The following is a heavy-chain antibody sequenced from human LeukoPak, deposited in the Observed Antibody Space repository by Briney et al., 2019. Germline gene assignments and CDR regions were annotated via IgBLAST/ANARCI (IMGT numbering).Heavy chain of an antibody. Sequence: GGSLRLSCAASGFSFSNYGMHWVRQAPGKGLEWVAVIWYDGVNKYYADSVKGRFTISRDNAKNTLYLQMNSLRAEDTAVYYCARGVYSGSSLDYWGQGTLVTVSS. CDR2: IWYDGVNK. CDR3: ARGVYSGSSLDY. CDR1: GFSFSNYG. D-gene: IGHD1-26*01. J-gene: IGHJ4*02. V-gene: IGHV3-33*01.